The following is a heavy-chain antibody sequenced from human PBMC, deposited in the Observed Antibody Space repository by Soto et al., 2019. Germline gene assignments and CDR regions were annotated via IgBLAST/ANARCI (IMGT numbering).Heavy chain of an antibody. D-gene: IGHD6-6*01. Sequence: ASVKVSCKASGYTFTSYDINWVRQATGQGLEWMGWMNPNSGNTGYAQKFQGRVTMTRNTSISTAYMELSSLRSEDTAVYYCARAVSIAAPSPGYWGQGTLVTVSS. V-gene: IGHV1-8*01. CDR2: MNPNSGNT. CDR1: GYTFTSYD. J-gene: IGHJ4*02. CDR3: ARAVSIAAPSPGY.